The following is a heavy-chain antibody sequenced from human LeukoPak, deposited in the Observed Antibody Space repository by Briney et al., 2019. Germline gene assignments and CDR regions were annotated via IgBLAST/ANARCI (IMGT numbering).Heavy chain of an antibody. CDR3: ARAPYGDYVWGSYRPLKYNWFDP. J-gene: IGHJ5*02. CDR2: INHSGST. D-gene: IGHD3-16*02. V-gene: IGHV4-39*07. CDR1: GGSISSGSYY. Sequence: SETLSLTCTVSGGSISSGSYYWSWIRQPPGTGLEWIGEINHSGSTNYNPSLKSRVTISVDTSKNQFSLKLSSVTAADTAVYYCARAPYGDYVWGSYRPLKYNWFDPWGQGTLVTVSS.